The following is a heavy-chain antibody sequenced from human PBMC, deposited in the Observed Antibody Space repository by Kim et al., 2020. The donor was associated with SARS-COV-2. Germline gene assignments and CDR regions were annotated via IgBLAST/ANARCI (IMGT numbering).Heavy chain of an antibody. Sequence: GGSLRLSCAASGFTFSSYWMSWVRQAPGKGLEWVANIKQDGSEKYYVDSVKGRFTISRDNAKNSLYLQMNSLRAEDTAVYYCARGYSSCWYYWFDPWGQGALVTVSS. CDR3: ARGYSSCWYYWFDP. J-gene: IGHJ5*02. D-gene: IGHD6-19*01. CDR2: IKQDGSEK. CDR1: GFTFSSYW. V-gene: IGHV3-7*03.